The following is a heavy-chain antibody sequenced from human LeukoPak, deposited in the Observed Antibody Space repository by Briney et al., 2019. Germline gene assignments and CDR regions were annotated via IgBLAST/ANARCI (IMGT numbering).Heavy chain of an antibody. V-gene: IGHV3-23*01. CDR2: ISGNGGST. Sequence: GGSLRLSCAASGFTFSSYAMSWVRQAPGKGLEWVSAISGNGGSTYDADSVKGRFTISRDNSKNTLYLQMNSLRAEDTAMYYCAKDRSYSGYEPLDYWGQGTLVTVSS. CDR1: GFTFSSYA. CDR3: AKDRSYSGYEPLDY. D-gene: IGHD5-12*01. J-gene: IGHJ4*02.